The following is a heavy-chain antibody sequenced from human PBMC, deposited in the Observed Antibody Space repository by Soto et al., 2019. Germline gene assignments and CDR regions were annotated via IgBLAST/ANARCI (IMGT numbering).Heavy chain of an antibody. Sequence: GGSLRLSCAASEFNVSNNYMTWLRQAPGKGLEWVSVIYTGGSTYYAASVKGRSSISRDSSKNMVFLHMNSLRVEDTAVYYCARATRYFGSFDSWGQGTLVTVSS. CDR2: IYTGGST. V-gene: IGHV3-53*01. D-gene: IGHD1-1*01. CDR1: EFNVSNNY. CDR3: ARATRYFGSFDS. J-gene: IGHJ4*02.